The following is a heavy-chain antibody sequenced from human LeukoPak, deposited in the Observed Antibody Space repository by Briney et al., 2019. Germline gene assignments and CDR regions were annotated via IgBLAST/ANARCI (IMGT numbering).Heavy chain of an antibody. J-gene: IGHJ4*02. CDR3: AKDKIFGGELDY. CDR1: GFTFADYA. D-gene: IGHD3-10*01. Sequence: GGSLRLSCAASGFTFADYAMHWVRQAPGKGLEWISGISWNSGNIGYAESVKGRFTISRDNAKNSLYLQMNSLRTEDTALYYCAKDKIFGGELDYWGQGTLVSVSS. V-gene: IGHV3-9*01. CDR2: ISWNSGNI.